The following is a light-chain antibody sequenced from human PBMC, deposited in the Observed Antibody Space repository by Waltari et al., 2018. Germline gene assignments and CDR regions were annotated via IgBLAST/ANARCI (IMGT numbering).Light chain of an antibody. Sequence: MQMTQTPSSLRASVGYRARITCRASQYIDKYLNWYQQNPGKAPKLLIFEASILQGGVPSRFSGSGSGTDFTLTISSLQPEDFGTYYCQQSYITPFTFGPGTKVDVK. J-gene: IGKJ3*01. CDR3: QQSYITPFT. CDR1: QYIDKY. V-gene: IGKV1-39*01. CDR2: EAS.